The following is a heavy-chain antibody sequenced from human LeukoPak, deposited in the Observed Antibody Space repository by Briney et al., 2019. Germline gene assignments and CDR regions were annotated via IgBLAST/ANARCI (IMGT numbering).Heavy chain of an antibody. V-gene: IGHV4-34*01. Sequence: PSETLSLTCAVYGGSFSGYYWSWIRRPPGKGLEWIGEINHSGSTNYNPSLKSRVTISVDTSKNQFSLKLSSVTAADTAVYYCASADRDSSSWYYFDYWGQGTLVTVSS. CDR2: INHSGST. CDR3: ASADRDSSSWYYFDY. J-gene: IGHJ4*02. D-gene: IGHD6-13*01. CDR1: GGSFSGYY.